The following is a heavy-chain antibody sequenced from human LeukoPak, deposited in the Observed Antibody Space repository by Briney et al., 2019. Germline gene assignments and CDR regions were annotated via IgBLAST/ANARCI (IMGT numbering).Heavy chain of an antibody. CDR2: IYYSGST. J-gene: IGHJ4*02. D-gene: IGHD3-3*01. Sequence: SETLSLTCTVSGGSISSSSYYWGWIRQPPGKGLEWIGSIYYSGSTYYNPSLKRRVTISVDTSKTQFPLKLSSVTAADTAVYYCAGSGYYYFDYWGQGTLVTVSS. CDR1: GGSISSSSYY. V-gene: IGHV4-39*01. CDR3: AGSGYYYFDY.